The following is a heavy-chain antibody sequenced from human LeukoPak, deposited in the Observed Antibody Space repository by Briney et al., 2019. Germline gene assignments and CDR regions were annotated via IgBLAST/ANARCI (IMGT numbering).Heavy chain of an antibody. CDR2: IYYSGST. CDR3: ARDKGRWFGEFKGPARYFDY. D-gene: IGHD3-10*01. CDR1: GGSIRSYY. V-gene: IGHV4-59*01. J-gene: IGHJ4*02. Sequence: SETLSLTCTVSGGSIRSYYWSCIRQPPGKGLEWISYIYYSGSTNYNPSLKSRVTISVDTSKNQFSLKLSSVTAADTAVYYCARDKGRWFGEFKGPARYFDYWGQGTLVTVSP.